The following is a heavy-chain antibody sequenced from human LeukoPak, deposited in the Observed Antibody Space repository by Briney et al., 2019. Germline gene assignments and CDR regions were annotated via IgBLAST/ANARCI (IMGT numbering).Heavy chain of an antibody. D-gene: IGHD3-22*01. V-gene: IGHV3-30-3*01. J-gene: IGHJ6*02. Sequence: GGSLRLSCAASQFTFNIYPMHWVRQAPGKGLEWVATIAYDGTNIFYADSVRGRFTISRDNSKSALFLEMNSLRGEDTAVYYCAREPYDISGYGMDVWGQGTMVTVSS. CDR3: AREPYDISGYGMDV. CDR2: IAYDGTNI. CDR1: QFTFNIYP.